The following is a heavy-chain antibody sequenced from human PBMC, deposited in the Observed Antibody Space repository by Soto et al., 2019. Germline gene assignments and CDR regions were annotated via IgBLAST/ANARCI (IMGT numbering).Heavy chain of an antibody. Sequence: ASVKVSCKASGYTFTSYGISWVQQAPGQGLEWMGWISAYNGKTNYAQKLQGRVTMTTDTSTSTAYMELRSLRSDDTAVYYCARVGEVRGVRAQELDYWGQGTLVTVSS. CDR3: ARVGEVRGVRAQELDY. CDR1: GYTFTSYG. J-gene: IGHJ4*02. V-gene: IGHV1-18*01. D-gene: IGHD3-10*01. CDR2: ISAYNGKT.